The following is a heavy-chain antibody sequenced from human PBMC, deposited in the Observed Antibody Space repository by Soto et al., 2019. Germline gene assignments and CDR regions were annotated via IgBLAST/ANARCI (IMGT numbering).Heavy chain of an antibody. Sequence: QGQLVQSGAEVKKPGASVKVSCKASGYTFHMFGYTWVRQAPGQGLEREGWISAYDGTTAYGQNFQGRVSLSTDTTTSTDYMELRSLKSDDSAVYFCARTRRLYLHDDRGDYWASMEAYWGQGTLLSVSS. CDR1: GYTFHMFG. V-gene: IGHV1-18*01. CDR3: ARTRRLYLHDDRGDYWASMEAY. D-gene: IGHD4-17*01. J-gene: IGHJ4*02. CDR2: ISAYDGTT.